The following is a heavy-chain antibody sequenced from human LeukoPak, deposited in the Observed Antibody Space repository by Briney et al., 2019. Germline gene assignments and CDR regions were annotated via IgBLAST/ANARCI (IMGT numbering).Heavy chain of an antibody. CDR3: ARRDTSTGWSFDS. Sequence: SETLSLTCTVSGDSISNYHWTWIRQPAGKGLEWIGQIHRSGSTKSNPPLESRVTMSIDTPENQVFLTIRSVTAADTAIYYCARRDTSTGWSFDSWGQGNLVTVSS. CDR2: IHRSGST. CDR1: GDSISNYH. J-gene: IGHJ4*02. D-gene: IGHD6-19*01. V-gene: IGHV4-4*07.